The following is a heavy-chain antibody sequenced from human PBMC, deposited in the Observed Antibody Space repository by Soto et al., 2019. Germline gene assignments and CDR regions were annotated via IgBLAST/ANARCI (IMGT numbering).Heavy chain of an antibody. CDR3: ASSSGSGYRAFDY. CDR1: GDTFNFYS. CDR2: VNPIVSMS. Sequence: QVRLVQSGAEVKRPGSSVKVSCKASGDTFNFYSINWVRQAPGLGLEWMGRVNPIVSMSNYAQKFQGRVTMTADKSTSTAYMELSSLRSEDTAIYYCASSSGSGYRAFDYWGQGALVTVSS. V-gene: IGHV1-69*02. D-gene: IGHD3-10*01. J-gene: IGHJ4*02.